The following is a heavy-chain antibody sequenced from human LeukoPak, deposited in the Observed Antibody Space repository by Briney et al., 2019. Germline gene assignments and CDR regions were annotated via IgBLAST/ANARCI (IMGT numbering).Heavy chain of an antibody. CDR1: GFTVSSNY. CDR2: IYSGGGT. D-gene: IGHD3-3*01. Sequence: GGSLRLSCAASGFTVSSNYMNWVRQAPGKGLEWVSVIYSGGGTYYADSVKGRFTISRDNSKNTLYLQMNSLRAEDTAVYYCAAALPTAASLRFLEWLFGTDVWGQGTTVTVSS. J-gene: IGHJ6*02. V-gene: IGHV3-53*01. CDR3: AAALPTAASLRFLEWLFGTDV.